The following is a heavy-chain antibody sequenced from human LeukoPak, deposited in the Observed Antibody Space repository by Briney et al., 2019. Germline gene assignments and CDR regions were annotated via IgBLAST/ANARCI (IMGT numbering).Heavy chain of an antibody. Sequence: TGGSLRLSCAASGFTFSNYWMSWVRQAPGKGLEWVXNXNHDGSDKYSVDSVKGRFTISRDNAKNSLYLQMNSLRAEDTAVYYCARHRLQQLLVPPDYWGQGTLVTVSS. D-gene: IGHD6-13*01. CDR1: GFTFSNYW. J-gene: IGHJ4*02. V-gene: IGHV3-7*05. CDR3: ARHRLQQLLVPPDY. CDR2: XNHDGSDK.